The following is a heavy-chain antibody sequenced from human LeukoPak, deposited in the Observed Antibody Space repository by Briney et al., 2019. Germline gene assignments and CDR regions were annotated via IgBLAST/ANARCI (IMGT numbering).Heavy chain of an antibody. CDR1: GFTFSSYW. Sequence: GGSLRLSCAASGFTFSSYWMHWVGQAPGKGLVGVSRIYSDGSSTCYPDSVKGRFTISRDNTKNTLCLQMNSLRAEDTAVYCCARDCMDYYDGSFDYWGQGTLVTVSS. J-gene: IGHJ4*02. D-gene: IGHD3-22*01. V-gene: IGHV3-74*01. CDR2: IYSDGSST. CDR3: ARDCMDYYDGSFDY.